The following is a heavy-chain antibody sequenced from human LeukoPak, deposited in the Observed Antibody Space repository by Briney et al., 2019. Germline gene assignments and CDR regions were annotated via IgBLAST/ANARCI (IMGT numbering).Heavy chain of an antibody. CDR3: AGATSREAFDI. V-gene: IGHV4-59*01. CDR1: GGSISDYY. D-gene: IGHD2-2*01. Sequence: SETLSLTCTVSGGSISDYYWSWIRQPPGKGLEWIGYIYYSGSTNYTPSLKSRVTISITTSKNQFSLRLSSVTAADTAVYYCAGATSREAFDIWGQGTRVTVSS. J-gene: IGHJ3*02. CDR2: IYYSGST.